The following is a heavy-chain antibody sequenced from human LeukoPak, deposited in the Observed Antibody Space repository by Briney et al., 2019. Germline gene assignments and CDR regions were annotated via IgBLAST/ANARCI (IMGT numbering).Heavy chain of an antibody. Sequence: SETLSLTCAVYGGSFSGYYWSLIRQPPGKGLEWIGEINHSGSTNYNPSLKSRVTISVDTSKNQFSLKLSSVTAADTAVYYCARVPEVYYYYGMDVWGQGTTVTVSS. CDR1: GGSFSGYY. J-gene: IGHJ6*02. V-gene: IGHV4-34*01. CDR2: INHSGST. CDR3: ARVPEVYYYYGMDV.